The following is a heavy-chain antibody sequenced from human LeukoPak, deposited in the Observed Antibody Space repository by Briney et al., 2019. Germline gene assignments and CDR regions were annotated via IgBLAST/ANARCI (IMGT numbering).Heavy chain of an antibody. CDR1: GGSISSSSYY. V-gene: IGHV4-39*01. J-gene: IGHJ3*02. D-gene: IGHD4-17*01. Sequence: PSETLSLTCTVSGGSISSSSYYWGWIRQPPGKGLEWIGSIYYSGSTYYNPSLKSRVTISVDTSKNQFSLKLSSATAADTAVYYCAGQYGDYVGDAFDIWGQGTMVTVSS. CDR3: AGQYGDYVGDAFDI. CDR2: IYYSGST.